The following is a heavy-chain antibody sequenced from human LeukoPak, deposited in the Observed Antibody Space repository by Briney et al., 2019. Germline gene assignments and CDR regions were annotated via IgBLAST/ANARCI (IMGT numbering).Heavy chain of an antibody. CDR3: ARSDDMITFGGVIVPDAFDI. CDR2: IDPSDSYT. D-gene: IGHD3-16*02. J-gene: IGHJ3*02. CDR1: GYSFTNYW. V-gene: IGHV5-10-1*01. Sequence: GEPPKISCKGSGYSFTNYWIGWVRQMPGKGLEWMGRIDPSDSYTNYSPSFQGHVTISADKSISTAYLQWSSLKASDTAMYYCARSDDMITFGGVIVPDAFDIWGQGTMVTVSS.